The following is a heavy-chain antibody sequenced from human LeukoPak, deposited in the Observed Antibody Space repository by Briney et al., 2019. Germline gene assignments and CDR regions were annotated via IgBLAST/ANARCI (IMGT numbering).Heavy chain of an antibody. Sequence: GGSLRLSCVASGFTFSRHGMNWVRQAPGKGLEWVSGIIPSGHTTYYADSVRGRFTISRDNSKNTLYLQMNSLRAEDTAVYYCAKLTGSYYYFDYWGQGTLVTVSS. CDR2: IIPSGHTT. J-gene: IGHJ4*02. CDR1: GFTFSRHG. D-gene: IGHD3-10*01. V-gene: IGHV3-23*01. CDR3: AKLTGSYYYFDY.